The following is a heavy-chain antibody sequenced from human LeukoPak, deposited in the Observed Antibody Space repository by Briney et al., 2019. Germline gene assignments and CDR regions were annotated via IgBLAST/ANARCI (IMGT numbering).Heavy chain of an antibody. CDR2: IQNDGNNK. CDR1: GFTFSSNG. CDR3: ARDWGTSSLYLVN. J-gene: IGHJ4*02. V-gene: IGHV3-30*02. Sequence: PGGSLRLSCAASGFTFSSNGMHWVRQAPGKGLEWVAFIQNDGNNKKYADSVKGRFTISRDNSKNTLYLQMNSLIAEDTAVDYCARDWGTSSLYLVNWGQGTLVTVSS. D-gene: IGHD6-6*01.